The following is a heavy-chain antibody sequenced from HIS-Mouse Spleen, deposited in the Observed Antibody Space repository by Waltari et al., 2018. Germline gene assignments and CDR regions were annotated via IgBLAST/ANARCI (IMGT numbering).Heavy chain of an antibody. CDR1: GFTFSSYG. CDR2: ISYEGRNK. V-gene: IGHV3-30*18. Sequence: QVQLVESGGGVVQPGRSLRLSCAASGFTFSSYGMHWVRQAPGKGLGGVAVISYEGRNKDYADSVKGRFNISRDNSKNTLYLQMNSLRAEDTAVYYCAKASSDWLDYWGQGTLVTVSS. D-gene: IGHD6-19*01. CDR3: AKASSDWLDY. J-gene: IGHJ4*02.